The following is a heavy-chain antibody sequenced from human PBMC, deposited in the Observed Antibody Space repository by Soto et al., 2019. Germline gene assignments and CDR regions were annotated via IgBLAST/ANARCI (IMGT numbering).Heavy chain of an antibody. J-gene: IGHJ3*02. CDR1: GYSFTSYW. D-gene: IGHD3-16*02. V-gene: IGHV5-51*01. CDR3: ARPLAAFGGVIASDAFDI. CDR2: IYPGDSDT. Sequence: GESLKISCKGSGYSFTSYWIGWVRQMPGKGLEWMGIIYPGDSDTRYSPSFQGQVTISADKYISTAYLQWSSLTASDTAMYYCARPLAAFGGVIASDAFDIWGQGTMVTVSS.